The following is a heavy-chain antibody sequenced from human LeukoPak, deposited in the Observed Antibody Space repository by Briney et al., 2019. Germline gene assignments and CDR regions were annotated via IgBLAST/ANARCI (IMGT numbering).Heavy chain of an antibody. J-gene: IGHJ5*01. D-gene: IGHD4-17*01. CDR1: SFTFSSYS. CDR3: ARGAYGDYDS. Sequence: GGSLRLSCAASSFTFSSYSMSWVRQAPGKGLEWVSASAGADITYYADSVQGRFTFSRNNSKNRLYLSKSGLNTEDTAVYFCARGAYGDYDSWGQGTLVTVSS. CDR2: SAGADIT. V-gene: IGHV3-23*01.